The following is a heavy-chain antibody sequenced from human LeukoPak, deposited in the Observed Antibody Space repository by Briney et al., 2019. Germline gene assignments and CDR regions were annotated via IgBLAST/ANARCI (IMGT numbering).Heavy chain of an antibody. D-gene: IGHD2-15*01. J-gene: IGHJ3*02. CDR3: AREGTICSGGSCPTGAFDI. CDR1: GYTFTSYA. V-gene: IGHV7-4-1*02. CDR2: INTNTGNP. Sequence: GASVKVSCKASGYTFTSYAMNWVRQAPGQGLEWMGWINTNTGNPTYAQGFTGRFVFSLDTSVSTAYLQISSLKAEDTAVYYCAREGTICSGGSCPTGAFDIWGQGTMVTVSS.